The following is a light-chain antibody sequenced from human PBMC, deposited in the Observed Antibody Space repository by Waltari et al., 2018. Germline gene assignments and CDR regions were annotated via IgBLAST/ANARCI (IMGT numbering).Light chain of an antibody. J-gene: IGKJ2*01. CDR1: QSLRHCNGYHY. V-gene: IGKV2-28*01. CDR3: LQARQTPYT. CDR2: LGS. Sequence: EIVLTQSPLSLPVSPGEPASISCRSSQSLRHCNGYHYLDWYLQKPGQSPKVLMYLGSSRAAGGSDRFSGSGSGTEFILHISRVEAEDVGIYYCLQARQTPYTFGPGTKLEIK.